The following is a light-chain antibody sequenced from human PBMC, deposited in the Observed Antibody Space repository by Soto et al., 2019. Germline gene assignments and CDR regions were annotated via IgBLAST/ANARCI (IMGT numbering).Light chain of an antibody. J-gene: IGKJ1*01. CDR1: QSVGTY. Sequence: ENVFTQSPGNLSLSPGGRATLPVRASQSVGTYLACYQQKPGQAPRLLIFDASKRATGIPARFSGSGSGTDFTLTISSLETEDLAVYYCQHRSNWPSWTFGAGTKVDI. CDR2: DAS. CDR3: QHRSNWPSWT. V-gene: IGKV3-11*01.